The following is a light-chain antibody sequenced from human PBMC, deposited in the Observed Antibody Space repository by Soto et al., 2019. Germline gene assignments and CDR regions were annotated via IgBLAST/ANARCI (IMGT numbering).Light chain of an antibody. Sequence: DIQVTQSPVSLSSSLGDRVTITCRTSQGISTYLSWYQQKPGDAPRLLISAASDLENGVPSRFSGSGSGADFTLTINSLRPEDFATYYCQQAYIKPYTFGQGTTLEI. V-gene: IGKV1-39*01. CDR1: QGISTY. J-gene: IGKJ2*01. CDR3: QQAYIKPYT. CDR2: AAS.